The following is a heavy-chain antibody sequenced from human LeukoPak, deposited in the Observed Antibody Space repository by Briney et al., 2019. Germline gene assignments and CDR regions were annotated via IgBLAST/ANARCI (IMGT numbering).Heavy chain of an antibody. J-gene: IGHJ6*04. Sequence: GESLKISCKGSGYSFTSYWIGWVRQMPGKGLEWMGTIHPGDSDTRNSPSFQGQVTFSVDKSISTAYLQWSSLKASDTAVYYCARQRGGCSGGSCTGMDVWGKGTTVTVSS. CDR1: GYSFTSYW. CDR3: ARQRGGCSGGSCTGMDV. V-gene: IGHV5-51*01. CDR2: IHPGDSDT. D-gene: IGHD2-15*01.